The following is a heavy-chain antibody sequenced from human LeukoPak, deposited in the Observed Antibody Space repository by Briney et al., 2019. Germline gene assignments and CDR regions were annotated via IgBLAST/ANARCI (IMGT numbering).Heavy chain of an antibody. J-gene: IGHJ1*01. CDR2: IKSDATRT. CDR3: AREGPYSNGTDE. D-gene: IGHD2/OR15-2a*01. Sequence: GGPLTLSCAPSGFTFRSHRVHWVRQAPGRGLVWVSRIKSDATRTTNADSVQVQFTICRGNAKNTLFWQMHSLRVEDRAVFHCAREGPYSNGTDEWGQGTLVTDSS. V-gene: IGHV3-74*01. CDR1: GFTFRSHR.